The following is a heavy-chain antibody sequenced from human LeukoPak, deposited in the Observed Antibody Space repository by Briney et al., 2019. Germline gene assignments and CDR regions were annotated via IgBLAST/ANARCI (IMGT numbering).Heavy chain of an antibody. CDR2: TYYKSKWYN. V-gene: IGHV6-1*01. Sequence: SQTLSLTCVISGDSVSSNSASWNWIRQSPSRGLEWLGRTYYKSKWYNDYAVSVKSRITITPDTSKKQFSLQLNSVTPEDTAVYYCARGMRAHSNFPYFDYWGRGSRVTVSS. CDR1: GDSVSSNSAS. CDR3: ARGMRAHSNFPYFDY. D-gene: IGHD4-11*01. J-gene: IGHJ4*02.